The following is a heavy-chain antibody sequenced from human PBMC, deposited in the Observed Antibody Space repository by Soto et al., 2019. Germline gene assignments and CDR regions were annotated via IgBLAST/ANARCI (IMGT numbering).Heavy chain of an antibody. CDR2: ISWNSGSI. CDR1: GFTFSNYA. V-gene: IGHV3-9*01. CDR3: AKDMCSSTSCYPYYYYMDV. J-gene: IGHJ6*03. Sequence: SLRLSCAASGFTFSNYAMSWVRQAPGKGLEWVSGISWNSGSIGYADSVKGRFTISRDNAKNSLYLQMNSLRAEDTALYYCAKDMCSSTSCYPYYYYMDVWGKGTTVTVSS. D-gene: IGHD2-2*01.